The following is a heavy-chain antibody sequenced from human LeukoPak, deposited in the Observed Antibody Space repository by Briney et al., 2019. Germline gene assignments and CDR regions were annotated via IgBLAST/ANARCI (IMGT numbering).Heavy chain of an antibody. V-gene: IGHV4-59*01. D-gene: IGHD6-13*01. CDR3: ARSQASSWFRFFDY. CDR2: IEYSGST. Sequence: PSETLSLTCTVAGDSTSGYYWAWNPQPPEKGLEWIEYIEYSGSTNLKPPLRSRVTISVDTSRNQFSLNLSSVTAADTAVYYCARSQASSWFRFFDYGGRGTLATVPS. CDR1: GDSTSGYY. J-gene: IGHJ4*02.